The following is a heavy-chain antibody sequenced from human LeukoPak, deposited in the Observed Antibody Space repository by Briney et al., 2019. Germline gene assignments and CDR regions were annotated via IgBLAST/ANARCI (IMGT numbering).Heavy chain of an antibody. Sequence: GGSLRLSCAASGFTFSDYYMSWIRQAPGKWLEWVSCISSSSRYTNYADSVKGRFTISRDNAKNSLYLQMNSLRAEDTAVYYCARAPPDYDTLTAEYYFDYWGQGTLVTVSS. CDR3: ARAPPDYDTLTAEYYFDY. V-gene: IGHV3-11*05. J-gene: IGHJ4*02. CDR1: GFTFSDYY. CDR2: ISSSSRYT. D-gene: IGHD3-9*01.